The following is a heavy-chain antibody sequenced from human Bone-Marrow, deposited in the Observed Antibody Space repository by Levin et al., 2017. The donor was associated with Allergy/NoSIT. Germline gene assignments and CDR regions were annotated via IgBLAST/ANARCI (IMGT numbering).Heavy chain of an antibody. J-gene: IGHJ4*02. V-gene: IGHV3-33*01. CDR3: TRDRGEWGQFYFDY. D-gene: IGHD1-26*01. CDR2: ISYDGGHK. Sequence: GGSLRLSCAASGFTFRAFGMHWVRQPPGRGLEWVAVISYDGGHKFYADSVKGRFTISRDNSKNTHYLQMNSLRAEDTAVYYCTRDRGEWGQFYFDYWGQGILVTVSS. CDR1: GFTFRAFG.